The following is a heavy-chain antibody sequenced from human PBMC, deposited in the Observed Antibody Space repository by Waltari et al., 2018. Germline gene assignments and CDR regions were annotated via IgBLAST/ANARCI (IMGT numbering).Heavy chain of an antibody. CDR1: GGSISSYY. J-gene: IGHJ6*03. CDR2: IYYSGST. V-gene: IGHV4-59*08. Sequence: QVQLQESGPGLVKPSETLSLTCTVSGGSISSYYWSWIRQPPGKGLEWIGYIYYSGSTNYHPSLKSRVTISVDTSKNPFSLKLSSVPAADTAVYYCASMVYYYYYMDVWGKGTTVTISS. CDR3: ASMVYYYYYMDV. D-gene: IGHD3-10*01.